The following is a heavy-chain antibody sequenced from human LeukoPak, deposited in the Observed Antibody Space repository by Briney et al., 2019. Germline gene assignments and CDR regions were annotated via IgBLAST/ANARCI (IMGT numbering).Heavy chain of an antibody. CDR2: ISSNGGRT. V-gene: IGHV3-64D*09. Sequence: PGGSLRLSCSVSGFTFSGHAMHWVRQAPGKGLEYVSGISSNGGRTYYADSVKGRFTISRDNSKNTLYLQMSSLRAEDTAVYYCVKGGYYYHSSAYYYYWGQGNLVTVSS. CDR1: GFTFSGHA. D-gene: IGHD3-22*01. J-gene: IGHJ4*02. CDR3: VKGGYYYHSSAYYYY.